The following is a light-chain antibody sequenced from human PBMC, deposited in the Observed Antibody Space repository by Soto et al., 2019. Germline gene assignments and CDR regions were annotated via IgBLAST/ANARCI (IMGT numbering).Light chain of an antibody. V-gene: IGLV2-8*01. CDR3: ISYAGSNTYV. CDR2: EVN. Sequence: QSVLTQPPSASGSPGQSVTISCTGTTSDVGGYKYVSWHQQRPGGAPRLILYEVNKRPAGVPDRFSGSKSGNTASLTVSGLQADDEADYYCISYAGSNTYVFGTGTKV. CDR1: TSDVGGYKY. J-gene: IGLJ1*01.